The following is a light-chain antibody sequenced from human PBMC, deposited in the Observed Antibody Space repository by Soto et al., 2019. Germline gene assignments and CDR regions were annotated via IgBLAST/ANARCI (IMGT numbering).Light chain of an antibody. CDR2: ENN. CDR1: SSNIGTNY. J-gene: IGLJ1*01. Sequence: QSVLTQPPSVSAAPGQKVTLSCSGSSSNIGTNYVSWYQQLPGTAPKLLIYENNKRPSGIPDRFSGSKSGTSATLGITGLQTGDEADYYCGTWDSSLSAQVFGTGTKLT. CDR3: GTWDSSLSAQV. V-gene: IGLV1-51*02.